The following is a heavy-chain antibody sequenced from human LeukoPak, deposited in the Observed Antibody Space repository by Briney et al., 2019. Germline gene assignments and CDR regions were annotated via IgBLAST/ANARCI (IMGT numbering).Heavy chain of an antibody. CDR1: GYSISSGYY. V-gene: IGHV4-38-2*01. D-gene: IGHD1-26*01. CDR3: ARGSAGRTDY. Sequence: SKTLSLTCAVSGYSISSGYYWGWIRQPPGKGLEWIGSIYHSGSTYYNPSLKGRVTISVDTSKNQFSLKLSSVTAADTAVYYCARGSAGRTDYWGQGTLVTVSS. J-gene: IGHJ4*02. CDR2: IYHSGST.